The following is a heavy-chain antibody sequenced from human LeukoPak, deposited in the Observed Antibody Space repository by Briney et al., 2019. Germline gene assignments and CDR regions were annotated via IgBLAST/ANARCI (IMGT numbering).Heavy chain of an antibody. Sequence: GGSLRLSRAASGFTFSSYAMSWVRQAPGKGLEWVSAISGSGGSTYYADSVKGRFTISRDNSKNTLYLQMNSLRAEDTAVYYCAKAQDTAMVRYYYGMDVWGQGTTVTVSS. CDR2: ISGSGGST. D-gene: IGHD5-18*01. CDR3: AKAQDTAMVRYYYGMDV. V-gene: IGHV3-23*01. CDR1: GFTFSSYA. J-gene: IGHJ6*02.